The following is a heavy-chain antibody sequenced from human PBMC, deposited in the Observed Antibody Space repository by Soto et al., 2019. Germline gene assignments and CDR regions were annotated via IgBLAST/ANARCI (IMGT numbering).Heavy chain of an antibody. CDR2: ISGNNGNT. CDR3: ARDFYPLPYHFGY. CDR1: GYTFINHG. Sequence: ASVKVSCKASGYTFINHGISWVRQPPGQGLEWMGWISGNNGNTKYARKYLVRVSMTTDTSTSTAYMELRSLSSNDTAVYYCARDFYPLPYHFGYWGQGTLVTVSS. J-gene: IGHJ4*02. V-gene: IGHV1-18*01.